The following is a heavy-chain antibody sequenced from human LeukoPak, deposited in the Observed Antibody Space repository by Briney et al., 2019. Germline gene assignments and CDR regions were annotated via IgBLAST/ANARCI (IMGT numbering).Heavy chain of an antibody. V-gene: IGHV3-9*01. CDR3: AKDRRLGELSLLPPVFDY. CDR1: GFTFDDYA. Sequence: GRSLRLSCAASGFTFDDYAMHWVRQAPGKGLEWVSGISWNSGSIGYADSVKGRFTISRDNAKNSLYLQMNSLRAEDTALYYCAKDRRLGELSLLPPVFDYWGQGTLVTVSS. D-gene: IGHD3-16*02. CDR2: ISWNSGSI. J-gene: IGHJ4*02.